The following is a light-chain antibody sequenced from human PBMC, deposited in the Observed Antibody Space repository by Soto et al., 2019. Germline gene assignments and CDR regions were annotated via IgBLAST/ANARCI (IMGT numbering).Light chain of an antibody. V-gene: IGKV3-20*01. Sequence: EIVLTQSPGTPSLSPGERATLSCRASQSVSSSYLAWYQQKPGQAPRLLIYGASSRATGIPDRFSGSGSGTDFTLTISRLEPEDFAVYYCQQYGSSRTLGQGTKVDIK. CDR2: GAS. J-gene: IGKJ1*01. CDR1: QSVSSSY. CDR3: QQYGSSRT.